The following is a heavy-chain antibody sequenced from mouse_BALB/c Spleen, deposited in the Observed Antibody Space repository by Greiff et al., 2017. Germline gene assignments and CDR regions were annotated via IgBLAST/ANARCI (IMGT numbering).Heavy chain of an antibody. D-gene: IGHD2-13*01. CDR3: AREDGDGYFDV. Sequence: QVQLKQSGPDLVKPGASVKMSCKASGYTFTSYCMHWVKQRPGQGLEWIGYINPSTGYTEYNQKFKDKATLTADKSSSTAYMQLSSLTSEDSAVYYCAREDGDGYFDVWGEGTTVTVSS. CDR2: INPSTGYT. CDR1: GYTFTSYC. V-gene: IGHV1-7*01. J-gene: IGHJ1*01.